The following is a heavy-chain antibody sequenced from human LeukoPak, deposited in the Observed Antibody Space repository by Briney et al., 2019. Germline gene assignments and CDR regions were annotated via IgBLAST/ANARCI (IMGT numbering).Heavy chain of an antibody. J-gene: IGHJ5*02. Sequence: SETLSLTCTVSGGSISSYYWSWIRQPAGKGLEWIGRTYTSGSTNYNPSLKSRVTMSVDTSKNQFSLKLSSVTAADTAVYYCARELKPGMPAPYNWFDPWGQGTLVTVSS. CDR1: GGSISSYY. CDR2: TYTSGST. V-gene: IGHV4-4*07. D-gene: IGHD2-2*01. CDR3: ARELKPGMPAPYNWFDP.